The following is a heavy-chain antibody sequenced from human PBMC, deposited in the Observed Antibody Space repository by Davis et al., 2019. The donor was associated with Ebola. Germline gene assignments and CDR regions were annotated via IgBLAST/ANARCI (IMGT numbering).Heavy chain of an antibody. J-gene: IGHJ4*02. CDR2: INPKNGVI. V-gene: IGHV1-2*02. CDR1: GYIFIDYY. Sequence: ASVKVSCKASGYIFIDYYVHWVRQAPGQGLEHMGWINPKNGVIRYAEKFQGRVTMTRDTSLSTAYMELSRLRSDDTAVYYCARDPLRGGSGSFCDYWGQGTLVTVSS. D-gene: IGHD3-10*01. CDR3: ARDPLRGGSGSFCDY.